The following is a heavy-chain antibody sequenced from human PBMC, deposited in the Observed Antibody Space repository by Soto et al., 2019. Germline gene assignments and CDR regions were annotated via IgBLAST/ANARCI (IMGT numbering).Heavy chain of an antibody. V-gene: IGHV1-8*01. D-gene: IGHD1-26*01. CDR1: GYSFTGLD. Sequence: QVQLVQSGAEARVPGASVKVSCKASGYSFTGLDINWVRQTTGQGLEWMGWMEPSSGRTGYAQKFQGRVTMTRDTSINTAYMELSSLTSDDTASYYCARGVTAGVDYWGQGTLVTVSS. CDR3: ARGVTAGVDY. J-gene: IGHJ4*02. CDR2: MEPSSGRT.